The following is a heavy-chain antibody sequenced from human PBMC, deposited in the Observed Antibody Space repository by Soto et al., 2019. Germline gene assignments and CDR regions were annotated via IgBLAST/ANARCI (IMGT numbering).Heavy chain of an antibody. D-gene: IGHD6-6*01. V-gene: IGHV3-11*01. CDR1: GFTFSDYY. Sequence: QVQLVGSGGGLVKPGGSLRLSCAASGFTFSDYYMSWIRQAPGKGLEWVSYISSSGSTIYYADSVKGRFTISRDNAKNSLYLQMNSLRAEDTAVYYCARQMLLAARPNWYFDLWGRGTLVTVSS. CDR2: ISSSGSTI. CDR3: ARQMLLAARPNWYFDL. J-gene: IGHJ2*01.